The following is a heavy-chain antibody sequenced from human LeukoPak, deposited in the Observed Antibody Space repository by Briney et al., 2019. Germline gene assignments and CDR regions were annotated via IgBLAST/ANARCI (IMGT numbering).Heavy chain of an antibody. V-gene: IGHV3-30*18. CDR2: ISYDGSNK. Sequence: GGSLRLSCAASGFTFSSYGMHWVRQAPGKGLEWVAVISYDGSNKYYADSVKGRFTISRDNSKNTLYLQMNSLRAEDTAVYYCAKSRITMVRGVRPHYYYYYYGMDVWGQGTTVTVSS. D-gene: IGHD3-10*01. CDR3: AKSRITMVRGVRPHYYYYYYGMDV. CDR1: GFTFSSYG. J-gene: IGHJ6*02.